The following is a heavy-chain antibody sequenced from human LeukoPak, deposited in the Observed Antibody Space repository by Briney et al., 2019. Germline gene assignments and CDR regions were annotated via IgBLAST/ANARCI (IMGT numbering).Heavy chain of an antibody. CDR1: GYSFTSYC. D-gene: IGHD6-13*01. Sequence: GESLKISCKTPGYSFTSYCIGWVRQMSGRGLEWMGIICPGDPDTRYSPSFQGQVTISADKSLRTAYLQWSSLNASDTAMYYCARHVRPYSSSWYLDYWAQGILVTVSS. CDR3: ARHVRPYSSSWYLDY. J-gene: IGHJ4*02. CDR2: ICPGDPDT. V-gene: IGHV5-51*01.